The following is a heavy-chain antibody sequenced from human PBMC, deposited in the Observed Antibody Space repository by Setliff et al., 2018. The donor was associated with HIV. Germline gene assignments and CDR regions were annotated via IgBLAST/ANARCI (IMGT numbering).Heavy chain of an antibody. CDR1: GGSVSSGSYY. CDR3: ARYSPRGYTLTGPY. J-gene: IGHJ4*02. CDR2: IYYSGST. Sequence: SETLSLTCTVSGGSVSSGSYYWSWIRQPPGKGLEWIGYIYYSGSTKHNPSLKSRVTISLDASKNQFSLKLTSVTAADTAVYYCARYSPRGYTLTGPYWGQGTLVTVSS. V-gene: IGHV4-61*01. D-gene: IGHD6-25*01.